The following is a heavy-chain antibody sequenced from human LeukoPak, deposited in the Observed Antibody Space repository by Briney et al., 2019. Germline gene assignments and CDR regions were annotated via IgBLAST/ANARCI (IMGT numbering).Heavy chain of an antibody. D-gene: IGHD6-19*01. CDR2: ISSSSSYI. J-gene: IGHJ3*02. CDR3: ASVRIAVAVTVHDAFDI. V-gene: IGHV3-21*01. Sequence: PGGSLRLSCAASGFAFSSYSMNWVRQAPGKGLEWVSSISSSSSYIYYADSVKGRFTISRDNAKNSLYLQMNSLRAEDTAVYYYASVRIAVAVTVHDAFDIWGQGTMVTVSS. CDR1: GFAFSSYS.